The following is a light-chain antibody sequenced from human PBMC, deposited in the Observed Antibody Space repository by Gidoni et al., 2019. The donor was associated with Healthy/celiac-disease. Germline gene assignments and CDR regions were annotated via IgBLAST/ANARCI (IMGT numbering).Light chain of an antibody. J-gene: IGKJ2*01. Sequence: DIQITQSPYSLSASVGDRVTISCRASQSISSYLNWYQQKPGKAPKLLIYAASSLQSGVPSRFSGSGSGTDFTLTISSLQPEYFATYYWQQSYSTPPTVGQGTKLEIK. CDR3: QQSYSTPPT. CDR2: AAS. V-gene: IGKV1-39*01. CDR1: QSISSY.